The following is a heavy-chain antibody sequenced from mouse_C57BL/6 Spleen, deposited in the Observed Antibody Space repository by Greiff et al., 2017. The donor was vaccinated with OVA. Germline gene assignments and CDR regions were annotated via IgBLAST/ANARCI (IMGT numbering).Heavy chain of an antibody. V-gene: IGHV10-1*01. D-gene: IGHD2-1*01. CDR3: VRHEGNYNFDY. Sequence: GGGLVQPTGSLKLSCAASGFSFNTYAMNWVRQAPGKGLEWVARIRSKSNNYATYYADSVKDRFTISRDDSESMLYLQMNNLKTEDTAMYYCVRHEGNYNFDYWGQGTTLTVSS. CDR2: IRSKSNNYAT. J-gene: IGHJ2*01. CDR1: GFSFNTYA.